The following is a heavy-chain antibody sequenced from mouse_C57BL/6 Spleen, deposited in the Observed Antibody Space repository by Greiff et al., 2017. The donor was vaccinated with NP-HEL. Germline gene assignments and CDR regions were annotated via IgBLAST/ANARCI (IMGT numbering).Heavy chain of an antibody. V-gene: IGHV1-59*01. CDR1: GYTFTSYW. CDR3: ARAQPNYFDY. J-gene: IGHJ2*01. Sequence: QVQLQQPGAELVRPGTSVKLSCKASGYTFTSYWMHWVKQRPGQGLEWIGVIDPSDSYTNYNQKFKGKATLTVDTSSSTAYMQLSSLTSEDSAVDYCARAQPNYFDYWGQGTTLTVSS. CDR2: IDPSDSYT.